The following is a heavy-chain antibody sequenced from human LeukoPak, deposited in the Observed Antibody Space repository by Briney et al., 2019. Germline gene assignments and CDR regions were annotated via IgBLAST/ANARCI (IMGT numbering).Heavy chain of an antibody. CDR3: AGGAAARVVGFDY. CDR1: GGSFSGYY. Sequence: SETLSLTCAVYGGSFSGYYWSWIRQPPGKGLEWIGEINHSGSTNYNPSLKSRVTISVDTSKNQFSLKLSSVTAADTAVYYCAGGAAARVVGFDYWGQGTLVTVSS. CDR2: INHSGST. J-gene: IGHJ4*02. V-gene: IGHV4-34*01. D-gene: IGHD6-13*01.